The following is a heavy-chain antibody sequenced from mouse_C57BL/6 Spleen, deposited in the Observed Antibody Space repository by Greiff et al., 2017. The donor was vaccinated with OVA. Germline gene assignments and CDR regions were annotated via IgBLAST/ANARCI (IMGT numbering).Heavy chain of an antibody. CDR2: ISSGSSTI. CDR3: ARDSNFLY. CDR1: GFTFSDYG. V-gene: IGHV5-17*01. D-gene: IGHD2-5*01. J-gene: IGHJ3*01. Sequence: EVKLMESGGGLVKPGGSLKLSCAASGFTFSDYGMHWVRQAPEKGLEWVAYISSGSSTIYYADTVKGRFTISRDNAKNTLFLQMTSLRSEDTAMYYCARDSNFLYWGQGTLVTVSA.